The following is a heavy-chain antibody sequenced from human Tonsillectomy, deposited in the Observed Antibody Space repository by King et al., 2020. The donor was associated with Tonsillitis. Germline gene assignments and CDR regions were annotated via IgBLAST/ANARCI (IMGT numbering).Heavy chain of an antibody. D-gene: IGHD3-9*01. CDR2: ISSSSSYI. Sequence: VQLVESGGGLVKPGGSLRLSCAASGFTFSSYSMNWVRQAPGKGLEWVSSISSSSSYIYYADSVKGRFTISRDNAKNSLYLQMNSLRAEDTAVYYCARDGAVLRYFAWHNYYYYYGMDVWGQGTTVTVSS. CDR3: ARDGAVLRYFAWHNYYYYYGMDV. CDR1: GFTFSSYS. J-gene: IGHJ6*02. V-gene: IGHV3-21*01.